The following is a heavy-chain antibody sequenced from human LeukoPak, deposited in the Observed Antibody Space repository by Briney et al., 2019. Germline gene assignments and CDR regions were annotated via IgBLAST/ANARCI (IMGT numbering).Heavy chain of an antibody. V-gene: IGHV4-34*01. Sequence: PSETLSLTCAVYGGSFSGYYWSWIRQPPGKGLEWIGEINHSGSTNYNPSLKSRVTISVDTSKNQFSLKLSSVTAEDTAVYYCATLLGKQQLVRGYYYYYMDVWGKGTTVTISS. CDR2: INHSGST. CDR1: GGSFSGYY. J-gene: IGHJ6*03. CDR3: ATLLGKQQLVRGYYYYYMDV. D-gene: IGHD6-13*01.